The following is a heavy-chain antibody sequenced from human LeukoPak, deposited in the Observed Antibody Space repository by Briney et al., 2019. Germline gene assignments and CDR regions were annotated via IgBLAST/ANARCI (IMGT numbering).Heavy chain of an antibody. V-gene: IGHV4-59*01. CDR3: ARVSYYYDSGGYFDL. CDR2: IYYSGST. D-gene: IGHD3-22*01. CDR1: GGSISSYY. Sequence: PSETLSLTCTVSGGSISSYYWSWIRQPPWKGLEWIGYIYYSGSTNYNPSLKSRVTISVDTSKNQFSLKLSSVTAADTAVYYCARVSYYYDSGGYFDLWGRGTLVTVSS. J-gene: IGHJ2*01.